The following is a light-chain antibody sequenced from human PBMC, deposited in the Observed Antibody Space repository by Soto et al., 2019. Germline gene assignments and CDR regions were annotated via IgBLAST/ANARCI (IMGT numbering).Light chain of an antibody. V-gene: IGLV2-8*01. CDR3: SSYAGSNNLV. CDR2: EVS. CDR1: SSDVAAYNY. J-gene: IGLJ2*01. Sequence: QSVLTQPPSASGSPGQSVTISCIGTSSDVAAYNYVSWYQQFPGKAPKLMIYEVSKRPSGVPDRFSGSKSGNTASLTVSGLQAEDEGDYYCSSYAGSNNLVFGGGTKVTVL.